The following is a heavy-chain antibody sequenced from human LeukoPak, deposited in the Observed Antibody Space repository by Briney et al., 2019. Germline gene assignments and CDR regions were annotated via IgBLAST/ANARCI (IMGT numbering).Heavy chain of an antibody. J-gene: IGHJ6*02. Sequence: GGSLRLSCAASGFTFSDYYMSWIRQAPGKGLEWVSYISSSGSTIYYADSVKGRFTISRDNAKNSLYLQMNSLRAEDTAVYYCARLGRDGYNAVYYYGMGVWGQGTTVTVSS. D-gene: IGHD5-24*01. CDR2: ISSSGSTI. CDR3: ARLGRDGYNAVYYYGMGV. CDR1: GFTFSDYY. V-gene: IGHV3-11*01.